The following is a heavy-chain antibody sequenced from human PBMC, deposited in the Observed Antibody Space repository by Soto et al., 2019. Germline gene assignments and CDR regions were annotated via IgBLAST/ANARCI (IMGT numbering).Heavy chain of an antibody. J-gene: IGHJ4*02. V-gene: IGHV1-18*01. CDR3: ARVVGSTPALDY. CDR1: GYTFTSYG. CDR2: ISAYNGNT. Sequence: ASVKVSCKASGYTFTSYGISWVRQAPGQGLEWMGLISAYNGNTSYAQKLQGRVTMTTDTSTSTVYMELSSLRSEDTAVYYCARVVGSTPALDYWGQGTLVTVSS. D-gene: IGHD1-26*01.